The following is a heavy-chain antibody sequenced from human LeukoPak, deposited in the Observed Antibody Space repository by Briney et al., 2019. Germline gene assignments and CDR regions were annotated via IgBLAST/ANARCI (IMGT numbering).Heavy chain of an antibody. CDR3: ARISDYGDHEFDY. CDR1: GYTFTGYY. V-gene: IGHV1-2*02. CDR2: INPNSGGT. Sequence: ASVKVSCKASGYTFTGYYMHWVRQAPGQGLEWMGWINPNSGGTNYAQKFQGRVTMTRDTSISTAYMELSRLRSDDTAVYYCARISDYGDHEFDYWGQGTLVTVSS. J-gene: IGHJ4*02. D-gene: IGHD4-17*01.